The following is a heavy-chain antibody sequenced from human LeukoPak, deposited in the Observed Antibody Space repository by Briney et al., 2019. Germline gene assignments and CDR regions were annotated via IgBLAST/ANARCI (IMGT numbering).Heavy chain of an antibody. D-gene: IGHD6-19*01. Sequence: GGSLRLSCAASGSTFSDYYMSWIRQAPGKGLEWVSYISSSSSYTNYADSVKGRFTISRDNAKNSLYLQMNSLRAEDTAVYYCAREAVAGKVDYWGQGTLVTVSS. CDR3: AREAVAGKVDY. CDR2: ISSSSSYT. J-gene: IGHJ4*02. CDR1: GSTFSDYY. V-gene: IGHV3-11*05.